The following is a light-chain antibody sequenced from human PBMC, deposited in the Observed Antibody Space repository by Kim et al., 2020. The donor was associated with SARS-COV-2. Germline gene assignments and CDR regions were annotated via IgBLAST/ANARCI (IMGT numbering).Light chain of an antibody. CDR2: ENY. CDR3: AAWDDSLSVHYV. J-gene: IGLJ1*01. Sequence: QRVTISGSGSRSNIGSNYVYWYQQLPGAAPKLLIYENYQRPSGVPDRFSGSKSGTSASLAISGLRSEDEAHYYCAAWDDSLSVHYVFGTGTKVTVL. V-gene: IGLV1-47*01. CDR1: RSNIGSNY.